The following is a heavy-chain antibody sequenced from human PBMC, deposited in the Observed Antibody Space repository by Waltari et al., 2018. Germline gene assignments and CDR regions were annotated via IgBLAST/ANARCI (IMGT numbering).Heavy chain of an antibody. D-gene: IGHD6-13*01. J-gene: IGHJ4*02. V-gene: IGHV3-23*01. Sequence: EVQLLESGGGLVQPGGSLGPSGAASGFTFSSYAMSWVGQAPGKGLEWGSAISGSGGSTYYADSVKVRFTVSSGNSKNTLYLQMTSLRAEVTAVYYCALPPPRVAASGMGYWGQGTLVTVSS. CDR3: ALPPPRVAASGMGY. CDR2: ISGSGGST. CDR1: GFTFSSYA.